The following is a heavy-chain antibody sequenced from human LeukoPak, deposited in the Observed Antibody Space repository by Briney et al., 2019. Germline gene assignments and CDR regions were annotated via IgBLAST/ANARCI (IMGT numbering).Heavy chain of an antibody. J-gene: IGHJ4*02. Sequence: PSETLSLTCTVSGGSISSGGYYWSWIRQPPGKGLEWIGHIYYSGSTNYNPSLKSRVTISVDTSKNQFSLNLSSVTAADTAVYYCARVGGAAAPAGLWGRGTLVTVSS. V-gene: IGHV4-61*08. CDR3: ARVGGAAAPAGL. CDR2: IYYSGST. D-gene: IGHD6-13*01. CDR1: GGSISSGGYY.